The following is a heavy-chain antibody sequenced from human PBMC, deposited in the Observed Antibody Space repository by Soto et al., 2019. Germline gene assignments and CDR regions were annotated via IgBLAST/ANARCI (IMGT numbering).Heavy chain of an antibody. CDR2: INPKSGGT. V-gene: IGHV1-2*04. CDR1: GYSFTYYH. D-gene: IGHD5-12*01. CDR3: ARVFVGYDTPGWYYYYGMDV. Sequence: GASVKVACKAAGYSFTYYHIHSVRQAPGQGLEWLGRINPKSGGTSTAQKFQGCFTMTRDRSISTVYMELTRLRSDDTTVYYCARVFVGYDTPGWYYYYGMDVWGQGTTVTVSS. J-gene: IGHJ6*02.